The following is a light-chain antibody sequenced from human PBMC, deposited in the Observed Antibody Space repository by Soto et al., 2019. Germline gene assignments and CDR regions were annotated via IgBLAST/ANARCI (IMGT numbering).Light chain of an antibody. V-gene: IGLV2-11*01. CDR1: SSDVGGSNH. CDR3: SSYAGRNLLL. CDR2: EVT. Sequence: QSVLTQPRSVSGSPGQSVTISCTGVSSDVGGSNHVSWYQQHPGKVPKLIIYEVTQRPSGVPDRFSGSKSGNTASLTVSGLQAEDEADYYCSSYAGRNLLLFGAGTKVTVL. J-gene: IGLJ1*01.